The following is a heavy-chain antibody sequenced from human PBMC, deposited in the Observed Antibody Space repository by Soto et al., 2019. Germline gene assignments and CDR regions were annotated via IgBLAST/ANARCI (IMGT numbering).Heavy chain of an antibody. CDR3: ATIIIPAATNFY. V-gene: IGHV3-23*01. Sequence: EVQLLESGGGLVQPGGSLRLSCAASGITFTAYAMSWVRQAPGKGLEWVSSISGSGGSTYYADSVKGRLTISRDNPKTTLYLQMNSLRAEDTAVYYCATIIIPAATNFYWGQGTLVTVSS. J-gene: IGHJ4*02. CDR1: GITFTAYA. CDR2: ISGSGGST. D-gene: IGHD2-2*01.